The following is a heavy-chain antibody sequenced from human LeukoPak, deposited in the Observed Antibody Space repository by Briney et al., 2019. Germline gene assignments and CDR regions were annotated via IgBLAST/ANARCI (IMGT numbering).Heavy chain of an antibody. CDR2: ISGRGNGT. CDR1: GFTFGSYA. J-gene: IGHJ5*02. V-gene: IGHV3-23*01. D-gene: IGHD2-15*01. CDR3: ARSRSGGSLNWFDP. Sequence: GGSLRLSCEASGFTFGSYAMNWVRQAPGKGLEWLAGISGRGNGTYYADSVRGRFFISRDNAKNSLFLQMNSLRAEDTAVYYCARSRSGGSLNWFDPWGQGTLVTVSS.